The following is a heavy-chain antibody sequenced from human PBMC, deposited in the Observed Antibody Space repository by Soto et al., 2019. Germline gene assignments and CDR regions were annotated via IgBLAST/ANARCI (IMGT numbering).Heavy chain of an antibody. D-gene: IGHD1-1*01. CDR3: AKPILEHDSYFYNGMDV. J-gene: IGHJ6*02. CDR1: GFTFSSYG. V-gene: IGHV3-30*18. CDR2: ISYDGSNK. Sequence: SGFTFSSYGIHWVRQAPGKGLEWVAVISYDGSNKYYADSVKGRFTISRQNSKSTVYLQMNSLRAEDTAVYYCAKPILEHDSYFYNGMDVWGQGTTVTVSS.